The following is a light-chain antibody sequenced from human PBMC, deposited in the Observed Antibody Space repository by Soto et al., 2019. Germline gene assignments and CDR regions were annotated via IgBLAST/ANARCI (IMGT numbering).Light chain of an antibody. Sequence: QSVLTQPPSASGSPGQSVTISCTGTSSDVGGYNYVSWYQQHPGKAPKLMIYEVSKRPSGVPDRFSGSKSGNTASLTVSGLQAEDEAEDYCSSYAGSNNVVFGGGTKLTVL. CDR1: SSDVGGYNY. J-gene: IGLJ2*01. V-gene: IGLV2-8*01. CDR3: SSYAGSNNVV. CDR2: EVS.